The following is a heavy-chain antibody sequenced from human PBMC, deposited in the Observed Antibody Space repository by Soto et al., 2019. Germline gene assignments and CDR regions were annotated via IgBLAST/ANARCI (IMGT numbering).Heavy chain of an antibody. CDR2: IYPGDSDT. CDR3: ARLRPPRCSGCLCYSASRVRCFDP. J-gene: IGHJ5*02. CDR1: GYSFTSYW. V-gene: IGHV5-51*01. Sequence: GESLKISCNGSGYSFTSYWIGWVRQMPGKGLEWMGIIYPGDSDTRYSPSFQGQVTISADKSISTAYLQWSSLKASDTTMYYCARLRPPRCSGCLCYSASRVRCFDPWGQAILVTVSS. D-gene: IGHD2-15*01.